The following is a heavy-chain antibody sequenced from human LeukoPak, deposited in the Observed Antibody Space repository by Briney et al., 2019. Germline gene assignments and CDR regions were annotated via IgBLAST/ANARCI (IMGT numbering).Heavy chain of an antibody. Sequence: ASVKVSCKASGYTFTGYYMHWVRQAPGQGLEWMGWINPNSGGTNYAQRFQGRVTMTRDTSISTAYMELSRLRSDDTAVYYCARDGGKEGSSLLYGYWGQGTLVTVSS. CDR1: GYTFTGYY. D-gene: IGHD1-26*01. CDR2: INPNSGGT. V-gene: IGHV1-2*02. J-gene: IGHJ4*02. CDR3: ARDGGKEGSSLLYGY.